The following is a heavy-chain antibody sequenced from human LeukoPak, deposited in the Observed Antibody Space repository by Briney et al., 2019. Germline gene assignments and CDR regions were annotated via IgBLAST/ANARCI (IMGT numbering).Heavy chain of an antibody. CDR2: IYYTGST. Sequence: SETLSLTCTVTGGSISSYYWSWIRQPPGKGLEWIGYIYYTGSTNYNPSLKSRVTISVDTSKNQFSLKLSSVTAADTAVYYCARQQLSQLYYFDNWGQGTLVSVSS. D-gene: IGHD6-13*01. CDR1: GGSISSYY. CDR3: ARQQLSQLYYFDN. J-gene: IGHJ4*02. V-gene: IGHV4-59*01.